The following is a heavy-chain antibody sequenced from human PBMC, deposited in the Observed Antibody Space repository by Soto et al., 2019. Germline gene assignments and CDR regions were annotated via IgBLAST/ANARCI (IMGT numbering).Heavy chain of an antibody. D-gene: IGHD2-8*02. Sequence: GESLKISCKGSGYNFANFWIGWVRQMPGKGLEWMGMIFPGDSDTKNSPSLEGQITMSVDKSDSSAYLQWRSLKASDTAIYYCAAGYSTGLDAFDIWGQGTMVTVSS. CDR1: GYNFANFW. V-gene: IGHV5-51*01. J-gene: IGHJ3*02. CDR2: IFPGDSDT. CDR3: AAGYSTGLDAFDI.